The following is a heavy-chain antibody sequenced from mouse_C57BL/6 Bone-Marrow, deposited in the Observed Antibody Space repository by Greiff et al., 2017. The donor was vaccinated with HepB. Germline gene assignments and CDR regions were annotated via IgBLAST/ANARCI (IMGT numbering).Heavy chain of an antibody. CDR1: GFTFSSYA. CDR3: ARELGRWYFDV. D-gene: IGHD4-1*01. Sequence: EVQLVESGGGLVKPGGSLKLSCAASGFTFSSYAMAWVRPTPEKRLAWVATISDGGSYTYYPDNVKGRFTISRDNAKNNLYLQMRHLKSEDTAVYYCARELGRWYFDVWGTGTTVTVTS. J-gene: IGHJ1*03. CDR2: ISDGGSYT. V-gene: IGHV5-4*01.